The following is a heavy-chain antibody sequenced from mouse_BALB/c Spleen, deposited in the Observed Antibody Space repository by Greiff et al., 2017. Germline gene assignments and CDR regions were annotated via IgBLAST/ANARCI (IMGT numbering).Heavy chain of an antibody. Sequence: VMLVESGPGLVAPSQSLSITCTVSGFSLTGYGVNWVRQPPGKGLEWLGMIWGDGSTDYNSALKSRLSISKDNSKSQVFLKMNSLQTDDTARYYCAREGYYYGSSYYAMDYWGQGTSVTVSS. CDR2: IWGDGST. CDR3: AREGYYYGSSYYAMDY. D-gene: IGHD1-1*01. CDR1: GFSLTGYG. J-gene: IGHJ4*01. V-gene: IGHV2-6-7*01.